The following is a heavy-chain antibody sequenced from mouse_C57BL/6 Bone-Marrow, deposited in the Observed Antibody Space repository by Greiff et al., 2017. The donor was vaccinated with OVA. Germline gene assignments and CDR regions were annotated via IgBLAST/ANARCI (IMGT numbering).Heavy chain of an antibody. D-gene: IGHD1-1*01. CDR2: IYPGSGNT. CDR1: GYTFTDYY. J-gene: IGHJ2*01. Sequence: QVQLQQSGAELVRPGASVKLSCKASGYTFTDYYINWVKQRPGQGLEWIARIYPGSGNTYYNEKFKGKATLTAENSSSTAYMQLSSLTSEDSAVYFCARFTTGYYFDYWGQGTTLTVSS. CDR3: ARFTTGYYFDY. V-gene: IGHV1-76*01.